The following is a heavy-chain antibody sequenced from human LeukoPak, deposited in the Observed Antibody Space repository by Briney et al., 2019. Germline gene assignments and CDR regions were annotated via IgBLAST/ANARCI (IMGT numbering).Heavy chain of an antibody. CDR3: ARDFRPYCSDGNCYGAGY. CDR2: INTDGSST. CDR1: GFTFRSYW. D-gene: IGHD2-15*01. J-gene: IGHJ4*02. Sequence: AGGSLRLSCAASGFTFRSYWMHWVRQAPGKGLVWVSLINTDGSSTSYADSVKGRFTISRDNAKNTVYLQMNGLRAEDTAVYYCARDFRPYCSDGNCYGAGYWGQGTLVTVSS. V-gene: IGHV3-74*01.